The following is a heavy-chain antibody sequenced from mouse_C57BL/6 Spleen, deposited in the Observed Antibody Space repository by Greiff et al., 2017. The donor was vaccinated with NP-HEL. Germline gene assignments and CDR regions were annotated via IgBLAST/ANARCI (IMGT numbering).Heavy chain of an antibody. Sequence: EVMLVESGGGSVQPKGSLKLSCAASGFTFNTYAMHWVRQAPGKGLEWVARIRSKSSNYATYYADSVKDKFTISRDDSQSMLYLQMNNLKTEDTAMYYCVRGATTTDFLYFDYWGQGTTLTVSS. CDR2: IRSKSSNYAT. CDR1: GFTFNTYA. CDR3: VRGATTTDFLYFDY. D-gene: IGHD3-1*01. J-gene: IGHJ2*01. V-gene: IGHV10-3*01.